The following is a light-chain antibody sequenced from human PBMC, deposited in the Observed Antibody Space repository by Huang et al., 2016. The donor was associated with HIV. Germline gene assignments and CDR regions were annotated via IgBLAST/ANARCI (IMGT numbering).Light chain of an antibody. V-gene: IGKV1-5*03. CDR3: QQYSSDLYS. Sequence: QMTQSPSTLSASVGDRVTITCRASQSISTWLAWYQHKPGKAPKLLISKASNLESGVPSRISGSGSGTEFSLTITSLQSDDFGSYYCQQYSSDLYSFGQGTRLDIK. CDR1: QSISTW. J-gene: IGKJ2*03. CDR2: KAS.